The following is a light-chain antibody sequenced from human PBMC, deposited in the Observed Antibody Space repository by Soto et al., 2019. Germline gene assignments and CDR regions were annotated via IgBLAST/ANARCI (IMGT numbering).Light chain of an antibody. J-gene: IGLJ1*01. CDR1: RSNIGSNY. Sequence: QSVLTQPPSASGTPGQRVTMSCSGSRSNIGSNYVYWYQQLPGTAPQLLIYRNDQRPSGVPDRFSGSKSDTSASLAISGLRSEDEADYYCAAWDESLSGHVFGTGTKLTVL. V-gene: IGLV1-47*01. CDR2: RND. CDR3: AAWDESLSGHV.